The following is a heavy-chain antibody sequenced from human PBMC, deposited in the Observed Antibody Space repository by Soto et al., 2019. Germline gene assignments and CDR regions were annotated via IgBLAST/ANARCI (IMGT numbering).Heavy chain of an antibody. CDR1: GLAFSTYW. Sequence: EVQLVESRGGLVQPGGSLRLSCAASGLAFSTYWMHWVRQAPGKGLVWVSRINSDGSNTAYADSVKGRFTISRDNAKNTLYLQMNSLRAEDTAVYYCASRKLGGEDYWGQGTLVTVSS. CDR3: ASRKLGGEDY. V-gene: IGHV3-74*01. D-gene: IGHD7-27*01. CDR2: INSDGSNT. J-gene: IGHJ4*02.